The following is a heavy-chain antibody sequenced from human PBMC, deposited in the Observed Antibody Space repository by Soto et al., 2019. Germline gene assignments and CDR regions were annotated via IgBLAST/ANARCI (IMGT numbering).Heavy chain of an antibody. CDR2: LLYDGSYK. D-gene: IGHD3-22*01. J-gene: IGHJ3*02. Sequence: RLSWAASGFTFRSYGMNWVRQAPGKGLVWVAVLLYDGSYKYYAHSVRCRFTISSDNSKNTLYLQMYSLRDEDTAVYYCANRVTYYYDSSDAFDIWGQGTMVTVSS. CDR3: ANRVTYYYDSSDAFDI. CDR1: GFTFRSYG. V-gene: IGHV3-30*18.